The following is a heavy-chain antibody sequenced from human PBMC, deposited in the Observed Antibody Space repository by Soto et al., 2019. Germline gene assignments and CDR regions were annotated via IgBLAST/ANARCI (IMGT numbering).Heavy chain of an antibody. Sequence: ASVKVSCKASGYTFTSYGISWVRQAPGHGLEWMGWISAYNGNTNYAQKLQGRVTMTTDTSTSTAYMELSSLRSEDTAVYYCAAGGVIKGGYVNYYYGMDVWGQGTTVTVSS. CDR2: ISAYNGNT. D-gene: IGHD6-25*01. CDR3: AAGGVIKGGYVNYYYGMDV. CDR1: GYTFTSYG. J-gene: IGHJ6*02. V-gene: IGHV1-18*01.